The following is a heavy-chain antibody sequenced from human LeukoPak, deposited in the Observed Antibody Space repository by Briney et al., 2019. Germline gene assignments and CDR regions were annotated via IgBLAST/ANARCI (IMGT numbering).Heavy chain of an antibody. Sequence: ASVKVSCKASGYTFTSYDINWVRQATGQGLEWMGWMNPNSGNTGYAQKFQGRVTITRNTSISTAYMELSSLRSEDTAVYYCARGGVVVVPAAPEFDYWGQGTLVTVSS. D-gene: IGHD2-2*01. CDR3: ARGGVVVVPAAPEFDY. J-gene: IGHJ4*02. CDR2: MNPNSGNT. CDR1: GYTFTSYD. V-gene: IGHV1-8*03.